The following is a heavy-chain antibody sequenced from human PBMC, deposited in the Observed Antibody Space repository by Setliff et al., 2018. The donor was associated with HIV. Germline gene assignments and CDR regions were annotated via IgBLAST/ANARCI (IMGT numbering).Heavy chain of an antibody. V-gene: IGHV3-7*01. CDR2: IKQDGSEK. J-gene: IGHJ6*02. CDR3: VRDGGSTSWNFLYYYGMDV. D-gene: IGHD2-2*01. Sequence: PGGSLRLSCAASGFTLSSFWMSWVRQAPGKGLEWVANIKQDGSEKYYVDSVKGRFTISRDNAKNSLYLQMNSLRAEDTAVYYCVRDGGSTSWNFLYYYGMDVWGQGTTVTSP. CDR1: GFTLSSFW.